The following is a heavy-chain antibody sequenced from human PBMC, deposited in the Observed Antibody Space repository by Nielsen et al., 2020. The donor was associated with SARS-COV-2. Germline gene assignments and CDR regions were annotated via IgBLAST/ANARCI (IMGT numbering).Heavy chain of an antibody. CDR3: ARVGSYDDPEYLDY. Sequence: GESLKISCAASGFTFRSYWMTWVRQAPGKGLEWVGNIKLDGSEKYYVDSVKGRFTISRDNARNTLYLQMNSLRVEDTAVYYCARVGSYDDPEYLDYWGQGMLVTVSS. J-gene: IGHJ4*02. V-gene: IGHV3-7*01. D-gene: IGHD3-22*01. CDR2: IKLDGSEK. CDR1: GFTFRSYW.